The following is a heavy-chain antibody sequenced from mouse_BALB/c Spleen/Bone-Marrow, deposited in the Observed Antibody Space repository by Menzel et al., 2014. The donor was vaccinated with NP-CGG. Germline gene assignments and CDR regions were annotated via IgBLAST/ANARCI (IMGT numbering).Heavy chain of an antibody. CDR3: ARDMGLLRFDY. Sequence: EVHLVESGGGLVQPGGSLRLSCATSGFTFTDYYMSWVRQPPGKALEWLGFMRNKDNGYTTEYSASVKGRFTISRDNSQSILYLQMNTLRAEDSATYYCARDMGLLRFDYWGQGTTLTVSS. V-gene: IGHV7-3*02. D-gene: IGHD1-1*01. J-gene: IGHJ2*01. CDR1: GFTFTDYY. CDR2: MRNKDNGYTT.